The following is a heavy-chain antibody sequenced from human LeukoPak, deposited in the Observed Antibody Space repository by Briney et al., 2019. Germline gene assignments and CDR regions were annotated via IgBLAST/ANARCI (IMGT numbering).Heavy chain of an antibody. Sequence: GASVKVSCKASGYTFTSYDINWVRQATGQGLEWMGWINPNSGGTNYAQKFQGRVTMTRDTSISTAYMELSRLRSDDTAVYYCASVRWSGYYKGLDYWGQGTLVTVSS. J-gene: IGHJ4*02. D-gene: IGHD3-3*01. CDR1: GYTFTSYD. V-gene: IGHV1-2*02. CDR2: INPNSGGT. CDR3: ASVRWSGYYKGLDY.